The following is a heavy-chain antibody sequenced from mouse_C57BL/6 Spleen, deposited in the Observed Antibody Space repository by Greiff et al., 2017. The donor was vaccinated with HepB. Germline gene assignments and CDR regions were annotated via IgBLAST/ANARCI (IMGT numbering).Heavy chain of an antibody. CDR1: GYTFTSYW. CDR2: IHPNSGST. J-gene: IGHJ2*01. Sequence: QVQLQQPGAELVKPGASVKLSCKASGYTFTSYWMHWVKQRPVQGLEWIGMIHPNSGSTNYNEKFKSKATLTVDKSSSTAYMQLSSLTSEDSAVYYCAYDYDEDYFDYWGQGTTLTVSS. V-gene: IGHV1-64*01. CDR3: AYDYDEDYFDY. D-gene: IGHD2-4*01.